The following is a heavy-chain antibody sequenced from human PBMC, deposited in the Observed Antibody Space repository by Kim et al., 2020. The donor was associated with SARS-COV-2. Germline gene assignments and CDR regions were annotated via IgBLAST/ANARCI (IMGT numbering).Heavy chain of an antibody. D-gene: IGHD3-3*01. J-gene: IGHJ4*02. V-gene: IGHV4-4*02. CDR3: ARSITILGVVITFDY. Sequence: PSLKSRVTISVDKSKNQFSLKLSSVTAADTAVYYCARSITILGVVITFDYWGQGTLVTVSS.